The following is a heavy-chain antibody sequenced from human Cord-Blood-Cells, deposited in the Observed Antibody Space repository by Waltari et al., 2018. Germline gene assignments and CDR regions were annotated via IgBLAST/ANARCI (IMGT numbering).Heavy chain of an antibody. Sequence: QLVASGAALGKPGVSLSLSGEASGITFRHGWMSWVRQAPGKGLEWVGRIKSKSDGGTTDYAAPVKGRFTISRDDSKNTLYLQMNSLKTEATAVYYCTTANSRGQGTLVTVSS. CDR3: TTANS. V-gene: IGHV3-15*02. CDR2: IKSKSDGGTT. CDR1: GITFRHGW. J-gene: IGHJ5*01.